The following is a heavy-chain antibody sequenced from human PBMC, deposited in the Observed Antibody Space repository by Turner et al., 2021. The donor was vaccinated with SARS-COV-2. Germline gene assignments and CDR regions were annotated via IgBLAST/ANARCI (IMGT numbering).Heavy chain of an antibody. J-gene: IGHJ3*02. CDR3: ARATDYYDSSGYYHTGAFDI. D-gene: IGHD3-22*01. Sequence: EVQLVESGGGLVQPGVSLRLSCAASGFTFSSYDMHWVRQAKGKGLEWVSAIGTAGDTYYPGSVKGRFTISRENAKNSLYLQMNSLRAGDTAVYYCARATDYYDSSGYYHTGAFDIWGQGTMVTVSS. CDR2: IGTAGDT. V-gene: IGHV3-13*04. CDR1: GFTFSSYD.